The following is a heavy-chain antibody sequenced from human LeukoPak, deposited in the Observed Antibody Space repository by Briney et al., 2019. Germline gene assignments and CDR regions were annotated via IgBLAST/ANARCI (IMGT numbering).Heavy chain of an antibody. CDR2: IYYSGTT. J-gene: IGHJ3*02. CDR3: ARMRGYSGYDFGAFNI. CDR1: GDSISSYY. Sequence: KPSETLSLTCSASGDSISSYYWSWIRQPPGKGLEWIGYIYYSGTTNYNPSLKSRVAISVDTSKKQFSLQLSSVTAADTAVYFCARMRGYSGYDFGAFNIWGQGTMVTVSS. V-gene: IGHV4-59*08. D-gene: IGHD5-12*01.